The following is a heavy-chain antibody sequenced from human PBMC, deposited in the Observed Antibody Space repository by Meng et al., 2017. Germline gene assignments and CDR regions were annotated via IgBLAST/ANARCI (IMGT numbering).Heavy chain of an antibody. Sequence: GESLKISCAASGFTFSSYGMHWVRQAPGKGLEWVAVIWYDGSNKYYADSVKGRFTIFRDNAKNSLYLQMNSLRAEDTAVYYCARDEYYYDSSGYDITPHFDYWGQGTLVTVSS. CDR2: IWYDGSNK. CDR1: GFTFSSYG. D-gene: IGHD3-22*01. V-gene: IGHV3-33*01. CDR3: ARDEYYYDSSGYDITPHFDY. J-gene: IGHJ4*02.